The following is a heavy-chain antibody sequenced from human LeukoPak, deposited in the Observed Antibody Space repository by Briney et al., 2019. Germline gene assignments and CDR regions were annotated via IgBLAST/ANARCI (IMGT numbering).Heavy chain of an antibody. CDR1: GFTFDDYA. D-gene: IGHD2-15*01. CDR2: ISWDGGST. CDR3: AKDWCSGGSCHYFDY. Sequence: GGSLRLSCAASGFTFDDYAMHWVRQAPGKGLEWVSLISWDGGSTYYADSVKGRFTISRDNSKNSLYLQMNSLRAEDTALYYCAKDWCSGGSCHYFDYSGQGTLVTVSS. V-gene: IGHV3-43D*03. J-gene: IGHJ4*02.